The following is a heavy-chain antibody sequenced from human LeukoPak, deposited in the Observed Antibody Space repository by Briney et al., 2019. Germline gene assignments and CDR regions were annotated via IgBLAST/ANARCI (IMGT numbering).Heavy chain of an antibody. CDR1: GGSISSYY. CDR2: IYYSGST. Sequence: SETLSLTCTVSGGSISSYYWSWIRQPPGKGLEWIGYIYYSGSTNYNPSLKSRVTTSVDTSKNQFSLKLSSVTAADTAVYYCARGRSSWEDDGFDIWGQGTMVTVSS. D-gene: IGHD6-13*01. CDR3: ARGRSSWEDDGFDI. J-gene: IGHJ3*02. V-gene: IGHV4-59*01.